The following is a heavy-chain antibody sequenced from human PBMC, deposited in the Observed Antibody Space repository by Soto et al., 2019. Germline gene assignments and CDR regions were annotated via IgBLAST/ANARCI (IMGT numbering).Heavy chain of an antibody. CDR1: GYTFTSYA. J-gene: IGHJ4*02. CDR2: INAGNGNT. V-gene: IGHV1-3*01. CDR3: ARVTRIAAAADFDY. Sequence: QVQLVQSGAEVKKPGASVKVSCKASGYTFTSYAMHWVRLAPGQRLEWMGWINAGNGNTKYSQKFQGRVTITRDTSASTAYMELSSLRSEDTAVYYCARVTRIAAAADFDYWGQGTLVTVSS. D-gene: IGHD6-13*01.